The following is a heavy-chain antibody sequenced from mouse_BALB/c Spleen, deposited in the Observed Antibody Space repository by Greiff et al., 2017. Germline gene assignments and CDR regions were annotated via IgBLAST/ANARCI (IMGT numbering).Heavy chain of an antibody. V-gene: IGHV1S137*01. J-gene: IGHJ2*01. CDR3: ARTGGNYKDYIDY. CDR2: ISTYYGDA. CDR1: GYTFTDYS. D-gene: IGHD2-1*01. Sequence: VQLQQSGAELVRPGVSVKISCKASGYTFTDYSMHWVKQSHAKSLEWIGVISTYYGDASYNQKFKGKATMTVDKSSSTAYMELTRLTSEDSAIYYCARTGGNYKDYIDYWGQGTTVTVSS.